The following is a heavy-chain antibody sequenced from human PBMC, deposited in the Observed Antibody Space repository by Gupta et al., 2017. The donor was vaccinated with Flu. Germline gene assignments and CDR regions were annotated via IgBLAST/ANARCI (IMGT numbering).Heavy chain of an antibody. V-gene: IGHV2-5*02. Sequence: QITLKESGPTLVKPTQTLTLTCTFSGFSLSTSGVGVGWIRQPPGKALEWLALIYWDDDKRYSPSLKSRLTITKDTSKNQVVLTMTNMDPVDTATYYCAHTGPAKDDILTGYYDFDYWGQGTLVTVSS. CDR2: IYWDDDK. D-gene: IGHD3-9*01. J-gene: IGHJ4*02. CDR1: GFSLSTSGVG. CDR3: AHTGPAKDDILTGYYDFDY.